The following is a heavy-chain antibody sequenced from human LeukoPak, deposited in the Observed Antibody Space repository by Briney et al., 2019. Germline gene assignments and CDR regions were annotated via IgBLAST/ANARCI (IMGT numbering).Heavy chain of an antibody. V-gene: IGHV4-34*01. CDR1: GGSFSGYY. J-gene: IGHJ4*02. D-gene: IGHD1-26*01. Sequence: KSSETLSLTCAVYGGSFSGYYWSWIRQPPGKGLEWIGEINHSGSTYYNPSLKSRVTISVDTSKNQFSLKLSSVTAADTAVYYCARHSGSYYGLFVYWGQGTLVTVSS. CDR3: ARHSGSYYGLFVY. CDR2: INHSGST.